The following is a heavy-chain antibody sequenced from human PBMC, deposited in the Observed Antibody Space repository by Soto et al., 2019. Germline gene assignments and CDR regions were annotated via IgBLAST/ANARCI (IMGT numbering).Heavy chain of an antibody. CDR2: ISAYNGNT. Sequence: QIQLVQSGAEVKKPGASVKVSCKASGYTFSSYHITWVRQAPGQGLEWMGWISAYNGNTNYAQNLQGRVTMTTDPSTSTAYRELRSLRSDDTAVYYCASDLPPVDYWRQGTLVTVSS. V-gene: IGHV1-18*01. J-gene: IGHJ4*02. CDR1: GYTFSSYH. CDR3: ASDLPPVDY.